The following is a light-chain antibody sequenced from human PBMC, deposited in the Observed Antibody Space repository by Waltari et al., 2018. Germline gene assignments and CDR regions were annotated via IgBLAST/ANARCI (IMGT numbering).Light chain of an antibody. CDR3: QQTYSDPRT. Sequence: DIQMTQSPPSLSASVGARVTITSRASQNIRTYLNWYQQTPGKAPRLLIYAAYTLRSGVPARFSASGSGTNFTLTISSLQPEDFATFYCQQTYSDPRTFGGGTKV. CDR1: QNIRTY. J-gene: IGKJ4*01. V-gene: IGKV1-39*01. CDR2: AAY.